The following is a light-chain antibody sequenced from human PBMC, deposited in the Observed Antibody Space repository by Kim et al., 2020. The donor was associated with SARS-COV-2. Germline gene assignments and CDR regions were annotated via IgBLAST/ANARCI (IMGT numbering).Light chain of an antibody. V-gene: IGKV3-11*01. Sequence: LSPGERATLACRASQSVSSYLAWYQQKPGQAPRLLIYDISNRATGIPARFSGSGSGTDFTLTISSLEPEDFAVYHCQQRTNWVWTFGQGTKVEIK. CDR3: QQRTNWVWT. CDR2: DIS. CDR1: QSVSSY. J-gene: IGKJ1*01.